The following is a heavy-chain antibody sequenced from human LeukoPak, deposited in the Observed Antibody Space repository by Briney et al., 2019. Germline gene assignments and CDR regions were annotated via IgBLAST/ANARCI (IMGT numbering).Heavy chain of an antibody. D-gene: IGHD2-2*01. Sequence: SETLSLTCTVSGGSIISTGYYWGWIRQPPGKGLEWIGSVYYSGSTYYNPSLKSRVTISVDTSKNQFSLKLSSVTAADTAVYYCARPPGYCSSTSCYHVFEIWGQGTLVTVSS. CDR1: GGSIISTGYY. J-gene: IGHJ3*02. CDR2: VYYSGST. CDR3: ARPPGYCSSTSCYHVFEI. V-gene: IGHV4-39*01.